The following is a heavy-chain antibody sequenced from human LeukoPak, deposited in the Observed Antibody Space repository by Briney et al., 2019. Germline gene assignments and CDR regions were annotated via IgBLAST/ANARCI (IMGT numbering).Heavy chain of an antibody. Sequence: RASVKVSCMASRGTSRSYAISWVRQAPGQGLVWMGGIIPIFGTANYAQKFQGRVTITTDESTSTAYMELSRLRSEDTAVYYCARVYLTGGSSPRDPGKTNWFDPWGQGTLVTVSS. D-gene: IGHD6-13*01. CDR3: ARVYLTGGSSPRDPGKTNWFDP. CDR2: IIPIFGTA. J-gene: IGHJ5*02. V-gene: IGHV1-69*05. CDR1: RGTSRSYA.